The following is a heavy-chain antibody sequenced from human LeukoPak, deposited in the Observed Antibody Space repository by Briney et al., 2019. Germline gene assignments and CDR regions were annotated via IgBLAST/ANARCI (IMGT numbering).Heavy chain of an antibody. V-gene: IGHV3-23*01. D-gene: IGHD3-16*02. J-gene: IGHJ6*03. CDR1: GFTFSRYA. CDR2: ISGSGGIT. Sequence: GGSLRLSCAASGFTFSRYAMSWVRQAPGKGLEWVSSISGSGGITYHADSLKGRFTISRDNSKNTLFLQMNSLRAEDTAVYYCAKNTISGGHYQYYMDVWGKGTTVTVSS. CDR3: AKNTISGGHYQYYMDV.